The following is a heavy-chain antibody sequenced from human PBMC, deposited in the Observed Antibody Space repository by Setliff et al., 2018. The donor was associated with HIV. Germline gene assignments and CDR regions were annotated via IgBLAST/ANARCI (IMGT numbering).Heavy chain of an antibody. CDR2: INHSGST. CDR3: ARVPFTTGFDY. Sequence: SETLSLTCAVSDGSFNAYYWSWIRQPPGKGLEWIGEINHSGSTNYNPSLKSRVTISVDTSKNQFSLKLSSVTAADTAVFYCARVPFTTGFDYWGQGILVTVSS. D-gene: IGHD3-3*01. J-gene: IGHJ4*02. CDR1: DGSFNAYY. V-gene: IGHV4-34*01.